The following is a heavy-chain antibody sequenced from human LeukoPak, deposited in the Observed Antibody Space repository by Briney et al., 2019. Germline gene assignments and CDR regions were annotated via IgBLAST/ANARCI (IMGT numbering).Heavy chain of an antibody. Sequence: QSGGSLRLSCAAAGFTFSSYAMSWVRQAPGKGLEWVSAISGSGGSTYYADSVKGRFTISRDNSKNTLYLQMNSLRAEDTAVYYCAKCGGYSSSWFDYWGRGTLVTVSS. CDR1: GFTFSSYA. CDR3: AKCGGYSSSWFDY. J-gene: IGHJ4*02. CDR2: ISGSGGST. D-gene: IGHD6-13*01. V-gene: IGHV3-23*01.